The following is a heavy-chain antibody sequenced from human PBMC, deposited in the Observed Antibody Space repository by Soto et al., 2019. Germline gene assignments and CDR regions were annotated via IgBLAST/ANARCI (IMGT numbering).Heavy chain of an antibody. J-gene: IGHJ4*02. D-gene: IGHD3-16*01. V-gene: IGHV3-11*01. CDR2: ILSVGSPK. CDR1: GFNFSDYY. Sequence: GGSLRFYVSGSGFNFSDYYMNWIRQTPGKGLEGVFSILSVGSPKSYAASLVGRFSISRDNDKKYLFLQMNNLRAEDTGIYFCATGLKDDSNRPSFDSWGPGTPVTVSS. CDR3: ATGLKDDSNRPSFDS.